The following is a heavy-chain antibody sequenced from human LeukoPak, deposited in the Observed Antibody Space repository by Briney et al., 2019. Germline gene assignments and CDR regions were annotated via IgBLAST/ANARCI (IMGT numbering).Heavy chain of an antibody. J-gene: IGHJ6*03. CDR2: ISSTGGTT. D-gene: IGHD2-15*01. CDR1: GITFSSYG. Sequence: GGSLRLSCAASGITFSSYGMSWGRQAPGKGLEWVSSISSTGGTTYYADSVKGRFNISRDNSKNTLYLQVNSLRAEDTAIYYCAKNGDRGAYCTGGTCYPYFYYYMDVWGKGTTVTI. CDR3: AKNGDRGAYCTGGTCYPYFYYYMDV. V-gene: IGHV3-23*01.